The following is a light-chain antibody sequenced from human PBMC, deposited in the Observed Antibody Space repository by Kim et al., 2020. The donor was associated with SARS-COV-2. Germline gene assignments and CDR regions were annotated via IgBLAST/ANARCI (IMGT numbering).Light chain of an antibody. J-gene: IGKJ1*01. CDR2: GSS. Sequence: EIVLTQSPGTLSLSPGERAILSCRASQSVSNSYLAWYQHKPGQAPRLLIYGSSSRATGIPDRFSGSGSGTDFTLIISRLESEDFAVYYCQQYGNSFWAFGQGTKVDIK. V-gene: IGKV3-20*01. CDR3: QQYGNSFWA. CDR1: QSVSNSY.